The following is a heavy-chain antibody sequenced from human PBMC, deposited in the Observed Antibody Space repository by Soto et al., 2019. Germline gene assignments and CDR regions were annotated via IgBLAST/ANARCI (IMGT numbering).Heavy chain of an antibody. J-gene: IGHJ5*02. CDR2: ISGNGGST. Sequence: GGSLRLSCAASEFPFSSYAMNWVRQAPGKGLEWVSGISGNGGSTYYADSVKGRFTISRDNSKNTLYLQMNSLRAEDTAVYYCANEEGPTYNWFDPWGQGTLVTVSS. CDR3: ANEEGPTYNWFDP. CDR1: EFPFSSYA. V-gene: IGHV3-23*01.